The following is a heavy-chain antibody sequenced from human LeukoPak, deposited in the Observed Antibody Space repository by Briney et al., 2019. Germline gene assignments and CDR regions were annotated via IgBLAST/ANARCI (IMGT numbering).Heavy chain of an antibody. Sequence: GESLKISCKVSGYIFPSYWITWVRQVPGKGLEWMGRIAPSDSYTNYNPSFEGHVTMSVEKSITTVYLQWSSLKASDTAMYYCVRQPPGVYDTTQNWFDPWGQGTLVTVSS. CDR3: VRQPPGVYDTTQNWFDP. V-gene: IGHV5-10-1*01. J-gene: IGHJ5*02. CDR2: IAPSDSYT. D-gene: IGHD3-22*01. CDR1: GYIFPSYW.